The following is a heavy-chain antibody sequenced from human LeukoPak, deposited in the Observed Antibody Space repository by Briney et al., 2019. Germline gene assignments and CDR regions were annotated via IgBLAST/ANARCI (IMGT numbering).Heavy chain of an antibody. Sequence: ASAKVSCKASGYTFTSYYMHWVRQAPGQGLEWMGIINPSGGSTSYAQKFQGRVTMTRDTSTSTVYMELSSLRSEDTAVYYCARGLEGSDDIFPYGMDVWGQGTTVTVSS. D-gene: IGHD3-9*01. CDR1: GYTFTSYY. CDR2: INPSGGST. CDR3: ARGLEGSDDIFPYGMDV. V-gene: IGHV1-46*01. J-gene: IGHJ6*02.